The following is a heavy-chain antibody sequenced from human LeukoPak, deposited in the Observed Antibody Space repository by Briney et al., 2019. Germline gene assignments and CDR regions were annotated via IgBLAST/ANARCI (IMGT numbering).Heavy chain of an antibody. D-gene: IGHD3-10*01. CDR1: GYTFTSYG. CDR2: ISAYNGNT. Sequence: ASVKVSCKASGYTFTSYGISWVRQAPGQGLEWMGWISAYNGNTNYAQKLQGRVTVTTDTSTSTAYMELRSLRSDDTAVYYCARGSAYYYGSGSSHDYWGQGTLVTVSS. J-gene: IGHJ4*02. V-gene: IGHV1-18*01. CDR3: ARGSAYYYGSGSSHDY.